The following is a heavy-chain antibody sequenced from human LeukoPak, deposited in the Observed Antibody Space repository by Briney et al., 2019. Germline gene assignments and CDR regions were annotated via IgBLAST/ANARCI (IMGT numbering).Heavy chain of an antibody. Sequence: GGSLRLSCAASGFTFSSYWMSWVRQAPGKGLEWVANIKQDGSEKYYVDSVKGRFTISRDNAKNSLYLQMNSLRAEDTAVYYCARVYEGSSWSYYYYGMDVWGQGTTVTVSS. J-gene: IGHJ6*02. CDR2: IKQDGSEK. CDR1: GFTFSSYW. D-gene: IGHD6-13*01. CDR3: ARVYEGSSWSYYYYGMDV. V-gene: IGHV3-7*01.